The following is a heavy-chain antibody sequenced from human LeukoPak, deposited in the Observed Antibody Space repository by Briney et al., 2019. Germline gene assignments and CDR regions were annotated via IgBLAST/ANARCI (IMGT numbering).Heavy chain of an antibody. CDR3: ARGDFTTSRCKTSPFDY. Sequence: GGSLRLSCAASGFTVSSNYMSWVRQAPGKGLERVSDIYSDGTTYYADSVKGRFTISRDNAKNTLYLQMKTLRADDTAVYYCARGDFTTSRCKTSPFDYWGQGTLVTVSS. V-gene: IGHV3-53*01. CDR2: IYSDGTT. CDR1: GFTVSSNY. D-gene: IGHD2/OR15-2a*01. J-gene: IGHJ4*02.